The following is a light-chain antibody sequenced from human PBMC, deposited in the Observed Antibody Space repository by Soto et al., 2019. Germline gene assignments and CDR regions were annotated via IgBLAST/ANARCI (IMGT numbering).Light chain of an antibody. CDR3: QQYYSSYS. Sequence: DIQMTQSAATLSASLGDTVTVTCRASQSVSGWLAWYQQKPGEAPKLLIYGASTLQSGVPPRFSGSGSETEFMLTISRLKSEDFATYYCQQYYSSYSFGQGTKVDIK. CDR1: QSVSGW. V-gene: IGKV1-5*01. J-gene: IGKJ2*03. CDR2: GAS.